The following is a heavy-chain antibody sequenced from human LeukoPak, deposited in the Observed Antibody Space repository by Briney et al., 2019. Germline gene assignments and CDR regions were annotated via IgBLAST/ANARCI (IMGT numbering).Heavy chain of an antibody. CDR1: GYTFSDYS. CDR2: ISPYNADT. CDR3: ARVTTVTRSPWSWGPKKIGQEVNWFDP. J-gene: IGHJ5*02. V-gene: IGHV1-18*01. Sequence: GASVKVSCKASGYTFSDYSITWVRQPPGQGLEWMGWISPYNADTNYAQNFQGRVTMTTDRSTRTAYMELRNLRSDDTAVYYCARVTTVTRSPWSWGPKKIGQEVNWFDPWGQGTLITVS. D-gene: IGHD4-17*01.